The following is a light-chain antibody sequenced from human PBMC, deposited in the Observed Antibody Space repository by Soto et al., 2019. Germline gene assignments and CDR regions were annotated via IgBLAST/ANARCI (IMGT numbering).Light chain of an antibody. CDR2: GAS. CDR3: QQYGTSPLT. V-gene: IGKV3-20*01. CDR1: QSVRSSY. J-gene: IGKJ4*01. Sequence: EIVLTQSPGTLSLFPGESATLSCRASQSVRSSYLAWYQQKPGQAPRLLIYGASSRATAIPDRFSGSGSGTDFTLTISRLEPEDFAVYYCQQYGTSPLTFGGGTKVEIK.